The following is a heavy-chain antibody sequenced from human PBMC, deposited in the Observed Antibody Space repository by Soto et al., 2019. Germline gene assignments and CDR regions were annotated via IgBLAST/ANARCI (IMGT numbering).Heavy chain of an antibody. CDR3: AKDGYYYDSSGYYPFDY. CDR2: ISGSGGST. V-gene: IGHV3-23*01. D-gene: IGHD3-22*01. Sequence: GGSLRLSCAASGFTFSSYAMSWVRQAPGKGLEWVSGISGSGGSTYYADSVKVRFTISRDNSKNTLYLQMNSLRAEDTAVYHCAKDGYYYDSSGYYPFDYWGQGTLVTVSS. J-gene: IGHJ4*02. CDR1: GFTFSSYA.